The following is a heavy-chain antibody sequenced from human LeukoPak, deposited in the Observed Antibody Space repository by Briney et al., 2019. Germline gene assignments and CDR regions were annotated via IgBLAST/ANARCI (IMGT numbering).Heavy chain of an antibody. V-gene: IGHV1-18*01. CDR2: ISCYNGDT. J-gene: IGHJ5*02. Sequence: ASVKVSCKASGYSFTSNGITWVRQAPGQGLEWVGWISCYNGDTRYAQKFQGRVTVTTDTSTSTAYMELRSLRSDDTAVYYCARERIRLRGFDPWGQGTLVTVSS. D-gene: IGHD4-17*01. CDR1: GYSFTSNG. CDR3: ARERIRLRGFDP.